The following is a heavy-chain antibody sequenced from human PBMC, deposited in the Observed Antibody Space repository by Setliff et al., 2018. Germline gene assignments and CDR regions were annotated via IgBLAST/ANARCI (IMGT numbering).Heavy chain of an antibody. Sequence: GSLRLSCAASGFIFSEYYMNWIRQAPGKGLEWVSYISTSGNTVDYLDSVKGRFTISRDNAKNSLYLQMNSLRAEDSAVYYCARDGVFYAMDFWGQGTTVTVSS. D-gene: IGHD3-10*01. J-gene: IGHJ6*02. CDR1: GFIFSEYY. CDR3: ARDGVFYAMDF. CDR2: ISTSGNTV. V-gene: IGHV3-11*04.